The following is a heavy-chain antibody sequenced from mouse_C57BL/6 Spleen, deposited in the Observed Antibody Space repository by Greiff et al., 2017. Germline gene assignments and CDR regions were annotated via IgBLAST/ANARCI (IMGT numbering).Heavy chain of an antibody. CDR2: IWSGGST. V-gene: IGHV2-2*01. Sequence: QVQLQQSGPGLVQPSQSLSITCTVSGFSLTSYGVHWVRQSPGKGLEWLGVIWSGGSTDYNAAFISRLGISKDNTKSQVFFKMNSLQADDTAIYYCASPRTADSSGYDYAMDYWGQGTSVTVSS. CDR1: GFSLTSYG. J-gene: IGHJ4*01. CDR3: ASPRTADSSGYDYAMDY. D-gene: IGHD3-2*02.